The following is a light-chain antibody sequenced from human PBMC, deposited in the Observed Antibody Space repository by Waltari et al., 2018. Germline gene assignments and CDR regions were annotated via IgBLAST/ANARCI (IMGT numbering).Light chain of an antibody. CDR2: RDD. CDR3: QSYDRDLNAVL. Sequence: QSVLTQPPSVSGAPGQSVTISCTGSSSNIRAGYAVPWYQQIPGSAPKVLIYRDDNRPSGVPGRFSGSKSGTSASLSVTGLHVEDEADYFCQSYDRDLNAVLFGGGTKLTVL. J-gene: IGLJ2*01. V-gene: IGLV1-40*01. CDR1: SSNIRAGYA.